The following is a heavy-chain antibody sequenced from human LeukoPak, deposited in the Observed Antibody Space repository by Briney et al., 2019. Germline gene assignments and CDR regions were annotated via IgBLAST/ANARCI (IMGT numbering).Heavy chain of an antibody. J-gene: IGHJ4*02. CDR1: GYTFTNYH. V-gene: IGHV1-8*03. CDR2: MNPNNGDS. CDR3: ARTTSFTASGYDY. D-gene: IGHD6-25*01. Sequence: EASVKVSCKASGYTFTNYHINWVRQATGQGLEWMGWMNPNNGDSGYARKFQGRVTITRDTSISTSYMELRSLRSDDTAVYFCARTTSFTASGYDYWGQGTLVTVSS.